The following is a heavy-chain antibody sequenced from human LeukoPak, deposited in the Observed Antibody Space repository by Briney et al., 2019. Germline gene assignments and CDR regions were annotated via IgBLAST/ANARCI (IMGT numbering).Heavy chain of an antibody. V-gene: IGHV3-23*01. J-gene: IGHJ1*01. CDR3: AKESRGSSPEF. Sequence: GGSLRLSCAASGFTFSSYAMSWLRQAPGKGLEWVSAITGSGDDAYYADSVHGRFTMSRDNSKSTLYLQMSSLRVEDTAVYYCAKESRGSSPEFWGQGTLVTVSS. CDR2: ITGSGDDA. D-gene: IGHD1-26*01. CDR1: GFTFSSYA.